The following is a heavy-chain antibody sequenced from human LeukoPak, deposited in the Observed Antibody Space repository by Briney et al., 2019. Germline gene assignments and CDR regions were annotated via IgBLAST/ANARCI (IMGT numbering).Heavy chain of an antibody. CDR3: ASRGFHYYYMDV. Sequence: SQTLSLTCTVSGVSISSGGYYWSWIRQHPGKGLEWIAYIYYSGSTYYNPSLKSRITISVDTSKNQFSLKLSSVTAADSAVYYCASRGFHYYYMDVWGKGTPVTVSS. CDR2: IYYSGST. V-gene: IGHV4-31*03. CDR1: GVSISSGGYY. J-gene: IGHJ6*03. D-gene: IGHD3-22*01.